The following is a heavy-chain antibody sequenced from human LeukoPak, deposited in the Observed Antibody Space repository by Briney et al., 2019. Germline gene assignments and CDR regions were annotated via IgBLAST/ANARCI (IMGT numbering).Heavy chain of an antibody. Sequence: SVKVSCKASGYTFTGYYMHWVRQAPGQGLEWMGWINPNSGGTNYAQKFQGRVTMTRDTSISTAYMELSRLRSDDTAVYYCAREMVVVPASHYYYSYGMDVWGQGTTVTVSS. V-gene: IGHV1-2*02. CDR2: INPNSGGT. J-gene: IGHJ6*02. D-gene: IGHD2-2*01. CDR1: GYTFTGYY. CDR3: AREMVVVPASHYYYSYGMDV.